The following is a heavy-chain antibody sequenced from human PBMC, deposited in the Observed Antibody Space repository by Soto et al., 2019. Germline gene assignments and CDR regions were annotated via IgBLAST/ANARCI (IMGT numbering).Heavy chain of an antibody. CDR3: AKDTRIVATSRNLLYYYGMDV. D-gene: IGHD5-12*01. CDR2: ISYDGSNK. J-gene: IGHJ6*02. CDR1: GFTFSSYG. Sequence: PGGSLRLSCAASGFTFSSYGMHWVRQAPGKGLEWVAVISYDGSNKYYADSVKGRFTISRDNSKNTLYLQMNSLRAEDTAVYYCAKDTRIVATSRNLLYYYGMDVWGQGTTVTVSS. V-gene: IGHV3-30*18.